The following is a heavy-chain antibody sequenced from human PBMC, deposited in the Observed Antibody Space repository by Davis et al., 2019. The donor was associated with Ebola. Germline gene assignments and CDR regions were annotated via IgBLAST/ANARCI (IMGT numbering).Heavy chain of an antibody. D-gene: IGHD3-22*01. CDR2: ISFDGSKI. J-gene: IGHJ6*02. CDR1: GFTFGSYA. CDR3: ASPQVSVYHYYYGMDV. Sequence: GGSLRLSCAASGFTFGSYAMHWVRQAPGKGLEWVALISFDGSKIYYADSVKGRFTISRDNSKDTLYLQMDSLRTEDTAVYFCASPQVSVYHYYYGMDVWGQGTTVAVSS. V-gene: IGHV3-30-3*01.